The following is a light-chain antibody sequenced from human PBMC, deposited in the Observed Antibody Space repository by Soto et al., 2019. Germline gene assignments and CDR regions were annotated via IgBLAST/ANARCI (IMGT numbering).Light chain of an antibody. J-gene: IGKJ4*01. CDR1: QSVLYSSNDKNY. V-gene: IGKV4-1*01. CDR2: WAS. CDR3: QQYYSSPLT. Sequence: DIVMTQSPDSLAVSLGERATINCKSSQSVLYSSNDKNYLAWYQQKPRQPPKLLIYWASTRESGVPDRFSGSGSGTDFTLTISSLQAEEVAVYYCQQYYSSPLTFGGGTKVDIK.